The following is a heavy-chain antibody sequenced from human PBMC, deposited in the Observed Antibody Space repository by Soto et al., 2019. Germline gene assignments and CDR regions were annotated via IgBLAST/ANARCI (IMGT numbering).Heavy chain of an antibody. CDR3: AKESGYSGYDPGPFDY. CDR1: GFTFSSYG. Sequence: QVQLAESGGGVVQPGRSLRLSCAASGFTFSSYGMHWVRQAPGKGLEWVAVISYDGSNKYYADSVKGRFTISRDNSKNTLYLQMNSLRAEDTAVYYCAKESGYSGYDPGPFDYWGQGTLVTVSS. D-gene: IGHD5-12*01. V-gene: IGHV3-30*18. CDR2: ISYDGSNK. J-gene: IGHJ4*02.